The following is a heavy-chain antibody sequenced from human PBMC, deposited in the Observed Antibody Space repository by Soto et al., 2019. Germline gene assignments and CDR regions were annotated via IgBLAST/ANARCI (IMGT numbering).Heavy chain of an antibody. J-gene: IGHJ6*02. V-gene: IGHV1-46*01. D-gene: IGHD3-10*01. CDR1: GYTFTSYY. CDR3: ARAGSWKQLAFGVYYYYGMDV. Sequence: ASVKVSCKASGYTFTSYYMHWVRQAPGQGLEWMGIINPSGGSTSYAQKFQGRVTMTRDTSTSTVYMELSSLRSEDTAVYYCARAGSWKQLAFGVYYYYGMDVWGQGTTVTVSS. CDR2: INPSGGST.